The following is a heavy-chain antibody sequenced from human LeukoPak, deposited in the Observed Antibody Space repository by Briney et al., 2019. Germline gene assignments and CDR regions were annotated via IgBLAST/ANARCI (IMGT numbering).Heavy chain of an antibody. D-gene: IGHD3-10*01. CDR3: ATVGAPYGMDV. J-gene: IGHJ6*02. Sequence: SETLSLTCTVSGGSISTNYWSWIRQPPGKGLEWIGNIFYSGRNNYNPSLKSRATMSVDTSKNQFSLKLSSVTAADTAVYYCATVGAPYGMDVWGQGTTVTVSS. CDR2: IFYSGRN. V-gene: IGHV4-59*01. CDR1: GGSISTNY.